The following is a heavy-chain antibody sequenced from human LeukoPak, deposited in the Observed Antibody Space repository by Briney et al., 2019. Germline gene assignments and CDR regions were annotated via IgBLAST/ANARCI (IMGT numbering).Heavy chain of an antibody. V-gene: IGHV3-23*01. J-gene: IGHJ3*02. Sequence: GGSLRLSCAASGFTFSNYAMIWIRQAPGKGLEWVSALSASGGATYYADSVKGRFTISRDNSKNTLYLQMNSLRAEDTAVYYCARGPRWTAFDIWGQGTMVTVSS. CDR3: ARGPRWTAFDI. CDR2: LSASGGAT. D-gene: IGHD4-23*01. CDR1: GFTFSNYA.